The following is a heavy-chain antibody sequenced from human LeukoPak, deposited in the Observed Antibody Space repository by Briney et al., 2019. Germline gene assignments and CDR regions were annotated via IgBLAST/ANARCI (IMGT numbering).Heavy chain of an antibody. D-gene: IGHD5-18*01. J-gene: IGHJ4*02. V-gene: IGHV1-69*05. Sequence: SVNVSCKASGYTFTMNGISWVRQAPGQGLEWMGGIIPIFATANYAQKFQGRVTITTDESTSTAYMELSSLRSEDTAVYYCASSTRGVHEYSYGGYFDYWGQGTLVTVSS. CDR1: GYTFTMNG. CDR2: IIPIFATA. CDR3: ASSTRGVHEYSYGGYFDY.